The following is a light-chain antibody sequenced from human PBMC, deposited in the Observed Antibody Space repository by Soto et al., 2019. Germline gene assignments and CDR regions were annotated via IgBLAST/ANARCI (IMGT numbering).Light chain of an antibody. J-gene: IGKJ5*01. CDR1: QGISSY. CDR2: AAS. V-gene: IGKV1-8*01. Sequence: IQMTQSPSTLSGSVGDRVTITCRASQGISSYLAWYQQKPGKAPKLLIYAASTLQSGVPSRFSGSGSGTDFTLTISCLQSEDFATYYCQQYYSYPRITFGQGTRLEIK. CDR3: QQYYSYPRIT.